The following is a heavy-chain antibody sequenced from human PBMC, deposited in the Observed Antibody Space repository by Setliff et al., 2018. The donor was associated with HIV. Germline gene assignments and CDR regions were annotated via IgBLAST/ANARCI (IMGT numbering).Heavy chain of an antibody. D-gene: IGHD4-17*01. Sequence: PGGSLRLSCAASGFTASSDYMNWVRQAPGKGLEWVSVIHSGGSTFYADSVKGRFTISRDNSKNTVYLQMNSLSAEDTAVYYCARAPAVTTSLFFDYWGQGTLVTVSS. V-gene: IGHV3-66*01. CDR1: GFTASSDY. J-gene: IGHJ4*02. CDR2: IHSGGST. CDR3: ARAPAVTTSLFFDY.